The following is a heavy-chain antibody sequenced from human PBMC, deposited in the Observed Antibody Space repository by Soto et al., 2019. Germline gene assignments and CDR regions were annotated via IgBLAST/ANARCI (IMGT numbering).Heavy chain of an antibody. CDR2: IIPIFDTS. CDR1: GGTFSSYA. CDR3: ARARYCSKTTCSGAFSDYFSAMDV. Sequence: QVQLVQSGAEVKKPGSSVKVSCKASGGTFSSYAINWVRQAPGQGLEWMGGIIPIFDTSNYAQKFQGRVTITADDPTSTAYMELSSLRSEASAIYYCARARYCSKTTCSGAFSDYFSAMDVWGQAATVTVSS. V-gene: IGHV1-69*01. J-gene: IGHJ6*02. D-gene: IGHD2-2*01.